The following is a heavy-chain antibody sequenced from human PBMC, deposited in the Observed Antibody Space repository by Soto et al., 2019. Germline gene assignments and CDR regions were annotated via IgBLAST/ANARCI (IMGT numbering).Heavy chain of an antibody. CDR3: ARAKLAYCGVDCYHAHFNY. CDR2: ISNDGNNK. J-gene: IGHJ4*02. V-gene: IGHV3-30-3*01. CDR1: GFTFSTYA. D-gene: IGHD2-21*02. Sequence: QVQLVESGGGVVQPGRSLRLSCAASGFTFSTYAMHWVSQAPGKGLEWVAVISNDGNNKYYADSVKGRFTISRDNSKNTLYLQMNSLRTEDTAVYYCARAKLAYCGVDCYHAHFNYWGQGTLVTVSS.